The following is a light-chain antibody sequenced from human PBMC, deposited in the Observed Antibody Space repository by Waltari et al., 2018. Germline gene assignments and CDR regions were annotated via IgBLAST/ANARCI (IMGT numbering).Light chain of an antibody. Sequence: EVVLTQSPGTLSLSPGERATLSCRASQSVTTNQLAWYQQKPGQAPRLLIYGATSRATGIPDGFSGSGSGTDFTLTISRLEPEDFAVYYCQQYDTTRTFGPGT. CDR1: QSVTTNQ. J-gene: IGKJ1*01. V-gene: IGKV3-20*01. CDR3: QQYDTTRT. CDR2: GAT.